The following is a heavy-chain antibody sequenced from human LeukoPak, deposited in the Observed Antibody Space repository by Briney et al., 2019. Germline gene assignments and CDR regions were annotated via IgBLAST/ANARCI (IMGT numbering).Heavy chain of an antibody. CDR2: MNPNSGNT. D-gene: IGHD3-22*01. J-gene: IGHJ3*02. CDR1: GYTFTSYD. Sequence: GASVKVSCRASGYTFTSYDINWVRQATGQGLEWMGWMNPNSGNTGYAQKFQGRVTITRNTSISTAYMELSSLRSEDTAVYYCARVQDDSSGYYGHQIAFDIWGQGTMVTVSS. V-gene: IGHV1-8*03. CDR3: ARVQDDSSGYYGHQIAFDI.